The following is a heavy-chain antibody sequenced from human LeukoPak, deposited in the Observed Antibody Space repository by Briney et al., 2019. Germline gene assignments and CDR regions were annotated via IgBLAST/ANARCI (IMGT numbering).Heavy chain of an antibody. CDR3: ARYLETDKTGSYNYYYYGMDV. CDR1: GYTFTGYY. J-gene: IGHJ6*02. D-gene: IGHD3-10*01. V-gene: IGHV1-2*02. Sequence: GASVKVSCKASGYTFTGYYMHWVRQAPGQGLEWMGWINPNSGGTNYAQKFQGRVTMTRDTSISTVYMELSRLRSDDTAVYYCARYLETDKTGSYNYYYYGMDVWGQGTTVTVSS. CDR2: INPNSGGT.